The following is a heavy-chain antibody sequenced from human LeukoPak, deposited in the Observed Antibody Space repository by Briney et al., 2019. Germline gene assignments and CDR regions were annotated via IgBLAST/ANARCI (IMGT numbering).Heavy chain of an antibody. Sequence: PGGSLRLSCAASGFTFSSYAMHWVRQAPGKGLEWVAVISYDGSNKYYADSVKGRFTISRDNSKNTLYLQMNSLRAEDTAVYYCAKDGQLRYFDWLLSYFDYWGQGTLVTASS. CDR3: AKDGQLRYFDWLLSYFDY. D-gene: IGHD3-9*01. V-gene: IGHV3-30*04. CDR2: ISYDGSNK. J-gene: IGHJ4*02. CDR1: GFTFSSYA.